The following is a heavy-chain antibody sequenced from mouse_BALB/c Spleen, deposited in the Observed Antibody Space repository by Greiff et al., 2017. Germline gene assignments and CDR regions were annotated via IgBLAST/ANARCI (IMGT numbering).Heavy chain of an antibody. CDR1: GFTFSDYY. V-gene: IGHV5-4*02. CDR2: ISDGGSYT. CDR3: ARDRRDYDPNYAMDY. Sequence: EVKVVESGGGLVKPGGSLKLSCAASGFTFSDYYMYWVRQTPEKRLEWVATISDGGSYTYYPDSVKGRFTISRDNAKNNLYLQMSSLKSEDTAMYYCARDRRDYDPNYAMDYWGQGTSVTVSS. D-gene: IGHD2-4*01. J-gene: IGHJ4*01.